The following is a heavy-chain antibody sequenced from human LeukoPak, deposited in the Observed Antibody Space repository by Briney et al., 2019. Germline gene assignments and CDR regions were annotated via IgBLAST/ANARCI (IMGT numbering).Heavy chain of an antibody. CDR2: IIPIFGTA. V-gene: IGHV1-69*13. J-gene: IGHJ4*02. CDR3: ARGEGGYSGYDFYYFDY. D-gene: IGHD5-12*01. Sequence: SVKVSCKASGYTFTSYAMNWVRQAPGQGLEWMGGIIPIFGTANYAQKFQGRVTITADESTSTAYMELSSLRSEDTAVYYCARGEGGYSGYDFYYFDYWGQGTLVTVSS. CDR1: GYTFTSYA.